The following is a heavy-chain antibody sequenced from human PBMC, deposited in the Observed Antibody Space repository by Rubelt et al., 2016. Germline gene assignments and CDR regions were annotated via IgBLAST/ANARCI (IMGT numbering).Heavy chain of an antibody. CDR3: ARMRGPYSSSGGEFDP. D-gene: IGHD6-13*01. CDR2: ISADNGNT. CDR1: GYTFTSYG. Sequence: QVQLVQSGAEVKKPGASVKVSCKASGYTFTSYGISWVRQAPGQGLEWMGWISADNGNTNYAQKLRGRVTMNTDTSTGSAHMGLRSLRSDDTAVYYCARMRGPYSSSGGEFDPWGQGTLVTVSS. V-gene: IGHV1-18*01. J-gene: IGHJ5*02.